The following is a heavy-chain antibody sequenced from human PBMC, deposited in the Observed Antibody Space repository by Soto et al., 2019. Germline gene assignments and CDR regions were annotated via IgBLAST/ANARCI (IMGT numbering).Heavy chain of an antibody. CDR1: GGTFSSYA. CDR3: ARTYYYDSSGYSKYYFDY. Sequence: QMQLVQSGAEVKKPGSSVKVSCKASGGTFSSYAISWVRQAPGQGLEWMGGIIPIFGTANYAQKFQGRVTITADESTSTAYMELSSLRSEDTAVYYCARTYYYDSSGYSKYYFDYWGQGTLVTVSS. CDR2: IIPIFGTA. V-gene: IGHV1-69*01. J-gene: IGHJ4*02. D-gene: IGHD3-22*01.